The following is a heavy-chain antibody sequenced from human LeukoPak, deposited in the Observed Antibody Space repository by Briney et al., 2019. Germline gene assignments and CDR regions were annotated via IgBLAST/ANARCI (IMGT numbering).Heavy chain of an antibody. CDR3: ARDLDGAADY. CDR2: IYYSGST. D-gene: IGHD4-17*01. V-gene: IGHV4-31*03. Sequence: SETLSLTCTVSGGSISSGGYYWSWIRQHPGKGLEWIGYIYYSGSTYYNPSLKSRVTISVDKSKNQFSLKLSSVTAADTAVYYCARDLDGAADYWGQGTLVTVSS. CDR1: GGSISSGGYY. J-gene: IGHJ4*02.